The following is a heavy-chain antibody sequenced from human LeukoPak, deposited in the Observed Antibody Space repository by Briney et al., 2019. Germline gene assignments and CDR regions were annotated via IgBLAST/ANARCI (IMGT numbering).Heavy chain of an antibody. CDR2: IYYSGNT. CDR3: ARLRAPGSYHYWYFDL. CDR1: GGSIISSSNY. V-gene: IGHV4-39*01. J-gene: IGHJ2*01. Sequence: SETLSLTCTVPGGSIISSSNYWGWIRQPPGKGLEWIGSIYYSGNTYYTPSLTSRATISVDTSKNQFSLRLSSVTAADTAVYSCARLRAPGSYHYWYFDLWGRGTLVTVSS. D-gene: IGHD1-26*01.